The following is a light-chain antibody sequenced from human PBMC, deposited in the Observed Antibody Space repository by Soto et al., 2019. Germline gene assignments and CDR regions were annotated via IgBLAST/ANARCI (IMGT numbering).Light chain of an antibody. CDR3: QQRSNWPPLT. CDR2: DAS. Sequence: EIVLTQSPATLSLSPGERATLSCRASQSVSSYVAWYQQKPGQAPRLLIYDASNRATGIPARFSGSGSGTDFTLTISSLEPEDFAVYYCQQRSNWPPLTFGEGTKVEIK. J-gene: IGKJ4*01. CDR1: QSVSSY. V-gene: IGKV3-11*01.